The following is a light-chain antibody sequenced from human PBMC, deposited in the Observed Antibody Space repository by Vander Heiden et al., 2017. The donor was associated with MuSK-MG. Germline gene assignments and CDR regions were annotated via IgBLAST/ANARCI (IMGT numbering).Light chain of an antibody. CDR1: SSDIGSYKY. CDR2: DVS. CDR3: SSYTSSSTLV. J-gene: IGLJ2*01. Sequence: QSALTQPASVSGSPGQSITISCTGPSSDIGSYKYVPWYQQHPGKAPKLMIYDVSYRPSGVSNRFSGSKSGNTASLTISGLQAEDEGDYYCSSYTSSSTLVFGGGTKLTVL. V-gene: IGLV2-14*01.